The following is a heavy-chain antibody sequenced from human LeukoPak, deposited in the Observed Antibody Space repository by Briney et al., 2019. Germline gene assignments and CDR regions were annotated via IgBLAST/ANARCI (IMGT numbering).Heavy chain of an antibody. Sequence: GGSLRLSCAASGFTFDDYAMHWVRQAPGKGLEWVSGISWNSGSIGYADSVKGRFTISRDNAKNTLYLQMNSLRAEDTAVYYCARDQSDYDFWSGYYDWGQGTLVTVSS. CDR3: ARDQSDYDFWSGYYD. D-gene: IGHD3-3*01. V-gene: IGHV3-9*01. CDR2: ISWNSGSI. J-gene: IGHJ4*02. CDR1: GFTFDDYA.